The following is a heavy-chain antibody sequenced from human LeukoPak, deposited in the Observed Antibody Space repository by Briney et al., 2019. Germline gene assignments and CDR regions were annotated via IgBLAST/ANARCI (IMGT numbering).Heavy chain of an antibody. J-gene: IGHJ6*04. Sequence: PGGSLRLSCAASGFTFSSYAMSWVRQAPGKGLEWVSAISGSGGSTYYADSVKGRFTISRDNSKNTLYLQMNSLRAEDTAVYYCITPDKPLGYCSGGSCSLGCSWGKGTTVTISS. V-gene: IGHV3-23*01. CDR2: ISGSGGST. D-gene: IGHD2-15*01. CDR3: ITPDKPLGYCSGGSCSLGCS. CDR1: GFTFSSYA.